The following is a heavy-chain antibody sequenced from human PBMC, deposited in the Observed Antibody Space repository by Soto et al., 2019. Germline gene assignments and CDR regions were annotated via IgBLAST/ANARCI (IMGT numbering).Heavy chain of an antibody. CDR2: ISGSGGST. D-gene: IGHD4-17*01. Sequence: GGSLRLSCAASGFTFSSYAMSWVRQAPGKGLEWVSAISGSGGSTYYADSVKGRFTISRDNSKNTLYLQMNSLRAEDTAVYYCAKDYGDYFVTQSLNWFDPWGQGTLVTVSS. CDR3: AKDYGDYFVTQSLNWFDP. J-gene: IGHJ5*02. CDR1: GFTFSSYA. V-gene: IGHV3-23*01.